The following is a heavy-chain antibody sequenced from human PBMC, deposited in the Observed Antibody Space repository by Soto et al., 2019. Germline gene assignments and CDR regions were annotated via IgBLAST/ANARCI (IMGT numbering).Heavy chain of an antibody. CDR1: GFTFSSYW. V-gene: IGHV3-7*01. CDR2: IKEDGSEK. CDR3: ARAGLAYCGGDCSRGAH. D-gene: IGHD2-21*01. Sequence: PGGSLRLSCAASGFTFSSYWMSWVRQAPGKGLEWVANIKEDGSEKYYVDSVKGRFTISRDNAKNSLYLQMNSLRAEDTAVYYCARAGLAYCGGDCSRGAHWGQGTLVTVSS. J-gene: IGHJ4*02.